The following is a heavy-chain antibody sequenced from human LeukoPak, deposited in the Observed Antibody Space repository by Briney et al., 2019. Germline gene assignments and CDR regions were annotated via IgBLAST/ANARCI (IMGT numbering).Heavy chain of an antibody. V-gene: IGHV4-39*07. D-gene: IGHD2-15*01. CDR2: IYYSGST. CDR3: ARDNIVVVAATKAYYFDY. Sequence: WIRQPPGKGLEWIGSIYYSGSTYYNPSLKSRVTISVDTSKNQFSLKLSSVTAADTAVYYCARDNIVVVAATKAYYFDYWGQGTLVTVSS. J-gene: IGHJ4*02.